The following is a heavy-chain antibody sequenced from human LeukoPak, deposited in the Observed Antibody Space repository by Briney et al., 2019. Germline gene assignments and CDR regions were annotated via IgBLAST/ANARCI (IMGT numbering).Heavy chain of an antibody. J-gene: IGHJ5*02. Sequence: SVKVSCKASGGTFSSYAISWVRQAPGQGLEWMGGIIPIFGTANYARKFQGRVTITADESTSTAYMELSSLRSEDTAVYYCARTTMIAAAGTHWFDPWGQGTLVTVSS. V-gene: IGHV1-69*13. CDR2: IIPIFGTA. CDR1: GGTFSSYA. D-gene: IGHD6-13*01. CDR3: ARTTMIAAAGTHWFDP.